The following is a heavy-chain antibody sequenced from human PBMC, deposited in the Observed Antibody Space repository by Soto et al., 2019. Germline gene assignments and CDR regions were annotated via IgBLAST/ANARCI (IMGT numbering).Heavy chain of an antibody. CDR1: GFTFSSYG. D-gene: IGHD2-15*01. CDR3: ARSGWVVAATPSDY. Sequence: QVQLVESGGGVVQPGRSLRLSCAASGFTFSSYGMHWVRQAPGKGLEWVAVIWYDGSNKYYADSVKGRFTISRDNSKNTLYLQRNSLRAEDTAVYYWARSGWVVAATPSDYWGQGTLVTVSS. CDR2: IWYDGSNK. J-gene: IGHJ4*02. V-gene: IGHV3-33*01.